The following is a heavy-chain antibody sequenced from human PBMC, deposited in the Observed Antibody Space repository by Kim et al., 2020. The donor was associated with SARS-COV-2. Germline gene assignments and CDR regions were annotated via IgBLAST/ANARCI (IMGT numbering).Heavy chain of an antibody. J-gene: IGHJ6*02. CDR3: ARDPPENYDILTGPELYYYYGMDV. V-gene: IGHV1-18*04. CDR1: GYTFTSYG. D-gene: IGHD3-9*01. Sequence: ASVKVSCKASGYTFTSYGISWVRQAPGQGLEWMGWISAYNGNTNYAQKLQGRVTMTTDTSTSTAYMELRSLRSDDTAVYYCARDPPENYDILTGPELYYYYGMDVWGQGTTVTVSS. CDR2: ISAYNGNT.